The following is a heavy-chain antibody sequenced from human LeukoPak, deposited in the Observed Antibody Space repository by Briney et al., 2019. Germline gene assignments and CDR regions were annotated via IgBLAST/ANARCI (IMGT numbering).Heavy chain of an antibody. CDR3: ARGGTAAATHLSFDY. J-gene: IGHJ4*02. CDR2: ISSSSTYI. CDR1: GFTFSRHG. Sequence: GGSLRLPCAASGFTFSRHGMNWVRQVPGKGLEWVSSISSSSTYIFYADSFQGRFTMSRDNAKKSLYLQMNSLRAEDTAVYYCARGGTAAATHLSFDYWGQGTLVTVSS. V-gene: IGHV3-21*01. D-gene: IGHD6-13*01.